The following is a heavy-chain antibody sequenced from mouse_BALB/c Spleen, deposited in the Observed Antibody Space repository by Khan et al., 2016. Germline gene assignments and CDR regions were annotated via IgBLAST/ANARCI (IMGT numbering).Heavy chain of an antibody. CDR2: IWGGGGT. D-gene: IGHD2-14*01. CDR3: ARAYYRSDGYYAMDY. CDR1: GFSLSRYN. J-gene: IGHJ4*01. Sequence: QVQLKESGPGLVAPSQSLSITCTVSGFSLSRYNIHWVRQPPGKGLEWLGMIWGGGGTAYNSTLKSRLSISKDNSKSQVFLKMNRLQTDGSAMYYCARAYYRSDGYYAMDYWGQGTSVTVSS. V-gene: IGHV2-6-4*01.